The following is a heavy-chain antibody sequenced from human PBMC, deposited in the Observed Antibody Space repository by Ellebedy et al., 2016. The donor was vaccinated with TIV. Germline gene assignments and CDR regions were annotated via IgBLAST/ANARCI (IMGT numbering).Heavy chain of an antibody. D-gene: IGHD1-20*01. CDR2: INHSGTT. V-gene: IGHV4-34*01. CDR3: ARTRYYWHAGHYEYYGLDV. Sequence: MPSETLSLTCAVYGGTFSGYFWSWVRQSPGKGLEWIGEINHSGTTNSNPSLKSRVAISLYMSKNQFSLNLTSVTAADTAVYFCARTRYYWHAGHYEYYGLDVWGLGTPVTVSS. J-gene: IGHJ6*02. CDR1: GGTFSGYF.